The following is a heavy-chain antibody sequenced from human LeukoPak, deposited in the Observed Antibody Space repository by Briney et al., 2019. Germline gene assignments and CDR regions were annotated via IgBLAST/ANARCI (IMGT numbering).Heavy chain of an antibody. J-gene: IGHJ5*02. V-gene: IGHV4-34*01. D-gene: IGHD2-2*01. CDR2: INHSGST. CDR3: AKGIKCSSLSCDAFGP. CDR1: GGSFSGYY. Sequence: PSETLSLTCAVYGGSFSGYYWRWIRQPPGKGLEWIGEINHSGSTNYNPSLKSRVTISVDTSKNQFSLKLSSVTAADTAVYYCAKGIKCSSLSCDAFGPWGQGTPFTVSS.